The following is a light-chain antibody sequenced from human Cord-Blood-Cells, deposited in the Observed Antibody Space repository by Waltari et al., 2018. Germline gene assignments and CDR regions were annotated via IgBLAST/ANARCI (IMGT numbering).Light chain of an antibody. V-gene: IGLV2-14*01. Sequence: QSALTQPASVSGSPGQSITISCTGTSSDVGGYKYVSWYQQHPGKAPKLMIYEVSNRPSGVSNRFSGSKSGNTASLTIAGLQAEDEADYYCSSYTSSSTLAYVFGTGTKVTGL. J-gene: IGLJ1*01. CDR1: SSDVGGYKY. CDR3: SSYTSSSTLAYV. CDR2: EVS.